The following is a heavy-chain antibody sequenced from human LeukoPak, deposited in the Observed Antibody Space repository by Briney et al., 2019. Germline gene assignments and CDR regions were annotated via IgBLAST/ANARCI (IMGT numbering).Heavy chain of an antibody. CDR3: ARDESRGNLVTAPDY. CDR1: GFTFSTYG. J-gene: IGHJ4*02. V-gene: IGHV3-30*02. D-gene: IGHD2-21*02. CDR2: IRYDGNNK. Sequence: GGSLRLSCAASGFTFSTYGMLWVRQTPGKGLEWVAFIRYDGNNKYYADSVKGRFTISRDNAKNALYLQMNSLRVEDTAVYYCARDESRGNLVTAPDYWGQGTLVTVSS.